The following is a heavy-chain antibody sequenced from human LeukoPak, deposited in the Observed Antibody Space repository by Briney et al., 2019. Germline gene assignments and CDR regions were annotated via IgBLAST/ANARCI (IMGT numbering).Heavy chain of an antibody. D-gene: IGHD1-26*01. CDR2: IKQDGSEK. Sequence: GGSLRLSCAASGFTFSSYWMSWVRQAPGKGLEWVANIKQDGSEKYYVDSVEGRFTISRDNAKNSLYLQMNSLRAEDTAVYYCARYGGSYWTLFDYWGQGTLVTVSS. J-gene: IGHJ4*02. V-gene: IGHV3-7*01. CDR1: GFTFSSYW. CDR3: ARYGGSYWTLFDY.